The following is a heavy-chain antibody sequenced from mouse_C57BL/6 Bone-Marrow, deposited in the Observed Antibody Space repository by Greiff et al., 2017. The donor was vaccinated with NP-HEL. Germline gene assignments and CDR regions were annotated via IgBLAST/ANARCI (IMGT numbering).Heavy chain of an antibody. CDR2: IYPGSGST. CDR1: GYTFTSYW. Sequence: VQIQQPGAELVKPGASVKMSCKASGYTFTSYWITWVKQRPGQGLEWIGDIYPGSGSTNYNEKFKSKATLTVDTSSSTAYMQLSSLTSEDSAVYYCASYYDYDGGRFDYWGQGTTLTVSS. J-gene: IGHJ2*01. D-gene: IGHD2-4*01. V-gene: IGHV1-55*01. CDR3: ASYYDYDGGRFDY.